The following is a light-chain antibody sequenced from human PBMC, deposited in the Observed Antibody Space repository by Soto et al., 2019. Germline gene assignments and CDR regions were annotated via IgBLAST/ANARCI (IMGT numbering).Light chain of an antibody. CDR3: QQYASSLIT. CDR1: QSVRYNY. V-gene: IGKV3-20*01. Sequence: EIVLTQSPGTLSLSPGEIATLSFSASQSVRYNYLAWYQQKPGQAPRLLIYAASSRAAGIPDRFGGSGSGTDFALTISRLEPEDFAVYYCQQYASSLITFGQGTRLEIK. CDR2: AAS. J-gene: IGKJ5*01.